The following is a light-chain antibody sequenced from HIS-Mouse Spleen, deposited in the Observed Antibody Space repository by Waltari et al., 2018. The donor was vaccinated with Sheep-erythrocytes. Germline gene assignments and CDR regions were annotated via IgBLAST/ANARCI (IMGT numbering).Light chain of an antibody. Sequence: QSALTQPASVSGSPGQSITISCTGTSSDVGSYNLVSWYQQHPGKAPKLMIYEGSKRPSGAAHRFSGSTSGNTASLTISGLQAEDEADYYCCSYAGSSTPWVFGGGTKLTVL. J-gene: IGLJ3*02. V-gene: IGLV2-23*01. CDR2: EGS. CDR1: SSDVGSYNL. CDR3: CSYAGSSTPWV.